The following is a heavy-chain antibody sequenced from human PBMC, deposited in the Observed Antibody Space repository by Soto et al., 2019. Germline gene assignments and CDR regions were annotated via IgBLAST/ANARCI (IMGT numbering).Heavy chain of an antibody. Sequence: PGGSLRLSCAASGFTFSSYSMNWVRQAPGKGLEWVSSISSSSSYIYYADSVKGRFTISRDNAKNSLYLQMNSLRAGDTAVYYCARDYGPYYYDSSGYYYIWGQGTLVTVSS. CDR3: ARDYGPYYYDSSGYYYI. J-gene: IGHJ4*02. V-gene: IGHV3-21*01. CDR2: ISSSSSYI. CDR1: GFTFSSYS. D-gene: IGHD3-22*01.